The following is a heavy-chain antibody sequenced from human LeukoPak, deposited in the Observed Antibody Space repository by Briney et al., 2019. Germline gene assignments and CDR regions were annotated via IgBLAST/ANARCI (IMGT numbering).Heavy chain of an antibody. Sequence: PGGSLRLSCAASGFTFRSYSMNWVRQAPGKGLEWVSSISSSSSYIYYADSVKGRFTISRDNAKNSLYLQMNSLRAEDTAVYYCARMWGQLLTNAFDIWGQGTMVTVSS. V-gene: IGHV3-21*01. CDR3: ARMWGQLLTNAFDI. CDR2: ISSSSSYI. D-gene: IGHD2-2*01. J-gene: IGHJ3*02. CDR1: GFTFRSYS.